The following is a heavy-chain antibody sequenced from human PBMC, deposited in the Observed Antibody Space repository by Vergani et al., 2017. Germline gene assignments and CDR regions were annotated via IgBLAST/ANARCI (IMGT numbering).Heavy chain of an antibody. Sequence: QVTLKESGPVLVKPTETLTLTCTVSGFSLSNARMGVSWIRQPPGKALEWLALIYWDDDKRYSPSLKSRLTITKDTSKNQVVLTMTNMDPVDTATYYCAHRPLRFGDDYYFDYWGQGTLVTVSS. CDR1: GFSLSNARMG. CDR2: IYWDDDK. J-gene: IGHJ4*02. D-gene: IGHD3-10*01. CDR3: AHRPLRFGDDYYFDY. V-gene: IGHV2-5*08.